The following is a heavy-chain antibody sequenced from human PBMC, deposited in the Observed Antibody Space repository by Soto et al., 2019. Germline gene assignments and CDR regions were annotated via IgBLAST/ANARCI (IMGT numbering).Heavy chain of an antibody. J-gene: IGHJ6*02. V-gene: IGHV4-30-4*01. CDR1: GGSISSGSYY. D-gene: IGHD3-16*01. CDR3: ARVPSPFDYYYAMDV. Sequence: SETLSLTCTVSGGSISSGSYYWRWSRQRPGQGLEWIGYISYSGSTYYNPSLKSRLTMSLDASQNQFSLKLNSLTDADTAVYFCARVPSPFDYYYAMDVWGQGTTVTVSS. CDR2: ISYSGST.